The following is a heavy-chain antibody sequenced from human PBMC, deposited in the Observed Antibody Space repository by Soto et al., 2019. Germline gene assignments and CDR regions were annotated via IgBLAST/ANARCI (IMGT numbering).Heavy chain of an antibody. Sequence: PSETLSLTCGVSDGSLSGYHWSWIRQPPGKGLEWIGDVNHRGITNYNPSLKSRVTISVDTSRNQFSSLKLSSVTAADTAVYYCAREEDVQWFRKGYYGMDVWGPGTSATVSS. CDR1: DGSLSGYH. CDR2: VNHRGIT. D-gene: IGHD2-8*01. CDR3: AREEDVQWFRKGYYGMDV. V-gene: IGHV4-34*01. J-gene: IGHJ6*02.